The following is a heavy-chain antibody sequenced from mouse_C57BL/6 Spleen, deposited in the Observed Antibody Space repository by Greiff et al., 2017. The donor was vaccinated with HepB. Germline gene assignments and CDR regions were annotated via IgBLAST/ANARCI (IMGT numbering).Heavy chain of an antibody. V-gene: IGHV1-76*01. D-gene: IGHD2-5*01. CDR1: GYTFTDYY. CDR2: IYPGSGNT. Sequence: QVQLQQSGAELVRPGASVKLSCKASGYTFTDYYINWVKQRPGQGLEWIARIYPGSGNTYYNEKFKGKATLTAEKSSSTAYMQLSSLTSEDSAVYFCASGKDSNYVRAMDYWGQGTSVTVSS. J-gene: IGHJ4*01. CDR3: ASGKDSNYVRAMDY.